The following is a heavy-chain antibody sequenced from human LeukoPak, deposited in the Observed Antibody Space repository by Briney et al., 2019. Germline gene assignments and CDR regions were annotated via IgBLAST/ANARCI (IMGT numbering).Heavy chain of an antibody. CDR2: ISVYNGYT. V-gene: IGHV1-18*01. J-gene: IGHJ4*02. CDR1: GYTFTNYG. CDR3: AKNGSSYCGN. D-gene: IGHD6-13*01. Sequence: GASVKVSCKASGYTFTNYGISWVRQAPGQGLEWMGWISVYNGYTEYAQKLQGRVTMTTDTSTSTAYMELRSLRSDDTAVYYCAKNGSSYCGNWGQGTLVTVSS.